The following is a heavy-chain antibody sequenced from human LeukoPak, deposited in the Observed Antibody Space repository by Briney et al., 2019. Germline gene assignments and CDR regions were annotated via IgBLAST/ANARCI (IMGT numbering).Heavy chain of an antibody. D-gene: IGHD2-2*02. V-gene: IGHV3-7*01. Sequence: GESLKISCKISGYKLTNNWIGWVRQVPGKGLEWVANIRPDGGDKYYVDSVRGRFTISRDNAKNSLFLQMNSLRAEDSAVYYCVRDSYTNTWHFQDKDYWGQGTLVTVSS. CDR2: IRPDGGDK. J-gene: IGHJ4*02. CDR3: VRDSYTNTWHFQDKDY. CDR1: GYKLTNNW.